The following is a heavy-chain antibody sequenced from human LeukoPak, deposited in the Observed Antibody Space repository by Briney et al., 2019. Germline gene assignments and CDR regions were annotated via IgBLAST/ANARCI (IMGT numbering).Heavy chain of an antibody. J-gene: IGHJ4*02. V-gene: IGHV4-4*09. CDR3: ARASGYFDYIWRSYRYDY. CDR2: IYTSGST. CDR1: GGSISSYY. Sequence: SETLSLTCTVSGGSISSYYWSWIRQPPGKGLEWIGYIYTSGSTNYSPSLKSRVTISLDTSKNQFSLKLSSVTAADTAVYYCARASGYFDYIWRSYRYDYWGQGSLVTVSS. D-gene: IGHD3-16*02.